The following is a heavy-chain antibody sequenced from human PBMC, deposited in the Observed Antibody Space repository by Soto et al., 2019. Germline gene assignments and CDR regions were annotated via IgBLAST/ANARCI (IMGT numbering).Heavy chain of an antibody. CDR1: GFTFSSYG. CDR2: ISYDGSNK. V-gene: IGHV3-30*18. D-gene: IGHD3-10*01. Sequence: QVQLVESGGGVVQPGRSLRLSCAASGFTFSSYGMHWVRQAPGKGLEWVAVISYDGSNKYYADSVKGRFTISRDNSKNTLYLQMNSLRAEDTAVYYCAKDCSMVRVITRLDYWGQGTLVTVSS. CDR3: AKDCSMVRVITRLDY. J-gene: IGHJ4*02.